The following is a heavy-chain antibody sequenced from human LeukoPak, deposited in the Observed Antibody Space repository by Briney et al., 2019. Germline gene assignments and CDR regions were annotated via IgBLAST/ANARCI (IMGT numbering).Heavy chain of an antibody. V-gene: IGHV4-30-4*01. J-gene: IGHJ3*02. CDR3: VRRAYYYDSSAHAFDI. CDR1: GGSISSGDYY. D-gene: IGHD3-22*01. CDR2: IYYSGST. Sequence: TPSQTLSLTCTVSGGSISSGDYYWSWIRQPPGKGLEWIGYIYYSGSTYYNPSLKSRLTISVDTSKNQFSLKLSSVTAADTAVYYCVRRAYYYDSSAHAFDIWGQGTMVTVSS.